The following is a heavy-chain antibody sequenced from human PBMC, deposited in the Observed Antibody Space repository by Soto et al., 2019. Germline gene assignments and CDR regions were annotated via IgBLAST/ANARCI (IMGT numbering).Heavy chain of an antibody. J-gene: IGHJ6*03. CDR2: MNPNSGNT. V-gene: IGHV1-8*01. Sequence: ASVKVSCKASGDTFTSYEINWVRQATGQGLEWMGWMNPNSGNTGYAQKFQGRVTMTRNTSISTAYMELSSLRSEDTAVYYCASGYNWNGGYYYMDVWGKGTTVTVSS. CDR3: ASGYNWNGGYYYMDV. D-gene: IGHD1-20*01. CDR1: GDTFTSYE.